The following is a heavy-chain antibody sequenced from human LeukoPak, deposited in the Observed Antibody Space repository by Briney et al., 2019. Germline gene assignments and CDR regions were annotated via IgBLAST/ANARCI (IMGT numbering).Heavy chain of an antibody. CDR3: ARLPPEYYFDY. CDR2: IYPGDSDT. V-gene: IGHV5-51*01. J-gene: IGHJ4*02. Sequence: GESLKISCKGSGYTFTTYWIAWVRQKPGKGLEWMGIIYPGDSDTKYSPSFQGQVTISADKSISTAYLQWSSLKASDTAMYYCARLPPEYYFDYWGQGTLVTVSS. CDR1: GYTFTTYW.